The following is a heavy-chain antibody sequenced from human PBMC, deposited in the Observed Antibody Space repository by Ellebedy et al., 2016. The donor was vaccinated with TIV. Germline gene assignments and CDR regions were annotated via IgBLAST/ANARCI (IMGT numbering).Heavy chain of an antibody. V-gene: IGHV4-4*02. CDR3: AAAAGTRVFDY. CDR1: GDSISSSNW. J-gene: IGHJ4*02. D-gene: IGHD6-13*01. CDR2: IYHSGST. Sequence: MPSETLSLTCAVSGDSISSSNWWSWVRQPPGKGLEWIGEIYHSGSTNYNPSLRSRVTISVDKSKNQFSLKLSSVTATDTAVYYCAAAAGTRVFDYWGQGTLVTVSS.